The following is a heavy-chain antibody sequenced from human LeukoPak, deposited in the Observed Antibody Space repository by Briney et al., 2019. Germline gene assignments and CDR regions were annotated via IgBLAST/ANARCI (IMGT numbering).Heavy chain of an antibody. CDR3: ARGAPFIAAAGNLNY. V-gene: IGHV1-8*02. D-gene: IGHD6-13*01. Sequence: GASVKVSCKASGGTFSSYAISWVRQATGQGLEWMGWMNPNSGNTGYAQKFQGRVTMTRNTSISTAYMELSSLRSEDTAVYYCARGAPFIAAAGNLNYWGQGTLVTVSS. CDR2: MNPNSGNT. CDR1: GGTFSSYA. J-gene: IGHJ4*02.